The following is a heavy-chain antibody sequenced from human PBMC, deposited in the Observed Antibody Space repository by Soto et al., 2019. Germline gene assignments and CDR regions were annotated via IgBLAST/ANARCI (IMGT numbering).Heavy chain of an antibody. J-gene: IGHJ6*04. Sequence: GGSLRLSCAASGFTVSSKYMTWVRQAPGKGLEWVSLIQSGGTTYYADSVKGRFTISRDTSENTLHLQMDSLRVEDTAVYYCARDDVLCDGGRCYGLPLVVSCKGPTVTVSS. CDR3: ARDDVLCDGGRCYGLPLVV. CDR2: IQSGGTT. CDR1: GFTVSSKY. V-gene: IGHV3-66*01. D-gene: IGHD2-15*01.